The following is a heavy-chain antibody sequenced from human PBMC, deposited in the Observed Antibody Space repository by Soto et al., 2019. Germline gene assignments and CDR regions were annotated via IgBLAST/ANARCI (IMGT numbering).Heavy chain of an antibody. J-gene: IGHJ6*02. CDR3: ARDLYSNYYYYYGMDV. V-gene: IGHV3-53*01. Sequence: LRLSCAASGFTVSSNYMSWVRQAPGKGLEWVSVIYSGGSTYYADSVKGRFTISRDNSKNTLYLQMNSLRAEDTAVYYCARDLYSNYYYYYGMDVWGQGTTVTVSS. CDR1: GFTVSSNY. CDR2: IYSGGST. D-gene: IGHD4-4*01.